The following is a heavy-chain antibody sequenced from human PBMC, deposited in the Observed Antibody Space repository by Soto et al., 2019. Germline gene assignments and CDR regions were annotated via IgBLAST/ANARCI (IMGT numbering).Heavy chain of an antibody. V-gene: IGHV3-53*01. CDR2: IYSGDST. CDR3: EGDKS. Sequence: GGSLRLSCAASGFTVNNNYMRRVRQAPGKGLEWVSLIYSGDSTYYTDSARGRFTISRDSSKNTLYLQMSSLRAEDRAGDYCEGDKSLGPRTLDPVS. CDR1: GFTVNNNY. J-gene: IGHJ5*02.